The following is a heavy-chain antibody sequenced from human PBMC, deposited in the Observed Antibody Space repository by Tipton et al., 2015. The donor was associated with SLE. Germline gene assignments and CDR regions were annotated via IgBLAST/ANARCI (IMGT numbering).Heavy chain of an antibody. CDR3: AKYFYDATGYQSVDS. CDR2: INHSGST. D-gene: IGHD3-22*01. V-gene: IGHV4-39*07. J-gene: IGHJ1*01. CDR1: GASVSSSVYS. Sequence: TLSLTCTVSGASVSSSVYSWGWIRQPPGKGLEWIGEINHSGSTNYNPSLKSRVTISVDTSKNQFSLRLSSVTAADTAVYYCAKYFYDATGYQSVDSWGQGALVTVSS.